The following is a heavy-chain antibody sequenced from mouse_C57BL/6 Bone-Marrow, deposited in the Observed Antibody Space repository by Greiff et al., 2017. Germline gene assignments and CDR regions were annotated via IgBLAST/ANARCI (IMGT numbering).Heavy chain of an antibody. V-gene: IGHV2-2*01. CDR3: ARRTDNWYFDV. D-gene: IGHD4-1*01. J-gene: IGHJ1*03. CDR1: GFSFTSYG. CDR2: IWSGGST. Sequence: QVHVKQSGPGLVQPSQSLSITCTVSGFSFTSYGVHWVRQSPGKGLEWLGVIWSGGSTDYNAAFISRLSISKDNSKSQVFFKMNSLQADDTAIYYCARRTDNWYFDVWGTGTTVTVSS.